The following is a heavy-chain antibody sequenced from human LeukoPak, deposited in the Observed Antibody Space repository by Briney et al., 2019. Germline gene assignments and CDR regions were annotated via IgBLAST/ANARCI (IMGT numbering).Heavy chain of an antibody. Sequence: ASVKVSCKASGYPFTGYFIHWVRQAPGLGLEWMGWINPNSGGTNYAQKFQGWVTMTRDTSINTAYMELSSLKSDDTAVYYCARANYYDSIGDAFDTWGQGTMVTVSS. J-gene: IGHJ3*02. CDR3: ARANYYDSIGDAFDT. CDR2: INPNSGGT. D-gene: IGHD3-22*01. CDR1: GYPFTGYF. V-gene: IGHV1-2*04.